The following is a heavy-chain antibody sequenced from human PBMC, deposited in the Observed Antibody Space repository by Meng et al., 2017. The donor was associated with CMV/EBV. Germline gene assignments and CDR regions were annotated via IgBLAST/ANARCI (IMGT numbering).Heavy chain of an antibody. Sequence: GESLKISCAASGFTFSNAWMSWVRQAPGKGLEWVGRIKSKTDGGTTDYAAPVKGRFTISRDDSKNTLYLQMNSLKTEDTAVYYCTSPVPPTIFGVVEVYYYYGMDVWGQGTTVTVSS. CDR1: GFTFSNAW. D-gene: IGHD3-3*01. V-gene: IGHV3-15*01. CDR2: IKSKTDGGTT. CDR3: TSPVPPTIFGVVEVYYYYGMDV. J-gene: IGHJ6*02.